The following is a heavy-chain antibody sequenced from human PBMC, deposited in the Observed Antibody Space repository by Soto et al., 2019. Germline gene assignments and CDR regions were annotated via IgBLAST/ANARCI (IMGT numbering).Heavy chain of an antibody. CDR3: ARDLRFLEWLPNWFDP. CDR2: INPSGGST. Sequence: GASVKVSCKASGYTFTSYYMHWVRQAPGQGLEWMGIINPSGGSTSYAQKFQGRVTMTRDTSTSTVYMELSSLRSEDTAVYYCARDLRFLEWLPNWFDPWGQGTLVTVSS. D-gene: IGHD3-3*01. CDR1: GYTFTSYY. V-gene: IGHV1-46*01. J-gene: IGHJ5*02.